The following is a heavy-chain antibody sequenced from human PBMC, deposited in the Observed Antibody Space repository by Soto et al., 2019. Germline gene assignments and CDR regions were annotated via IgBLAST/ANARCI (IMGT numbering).Heavy chain of an antibody. J-gene: IGHJ4*02. CDR2: IIPIFGTA. CDR3: AREGPQKDGYYFDY. V-gene: IGHV1-69*01. Sequence: QVQLVQSGAEVKKPGSSVKVSCKASGGTFSSYAISWVRQAPGQGLEWMGGIIPIFGTANYAQKFQGRVTITADESTSKAYMELSSLRSEDTAVYYCAREGPQKDGYYFDYWGQGTLVTVSS. CDR1: GGTFSSYA.